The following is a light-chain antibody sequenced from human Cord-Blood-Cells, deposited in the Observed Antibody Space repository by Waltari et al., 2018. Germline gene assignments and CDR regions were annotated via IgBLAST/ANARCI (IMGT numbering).Light chain of an antibody. Sequence: QSALTQPPSASGSPGQSVTISCTGTSSDVGGYNYVSWYQQHPGKAPKLMICEVSKRPSEVPDRFSGSKSGNTASLTVSGLQPEDEADYYCSSYAGSNNLVFGGGTKLTVL. CDR2: EVS. CDR3: SSYAGSNNLV. CDR1: SSDVGGYNY. J-gene: IGLJ3*02. V-gene: IGLV2-8*01.